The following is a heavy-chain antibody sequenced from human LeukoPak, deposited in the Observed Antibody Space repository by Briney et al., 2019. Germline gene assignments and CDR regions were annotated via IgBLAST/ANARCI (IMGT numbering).Heavy chain of an antibody. D-gene: IGHD6-19*01. CDR1: GGSISSSSYY. CDR3: ARGRGSSGWFDAFDI. Sequence: SETLSLTCTVSGGSISSSSYYWGWIRQPPGKGLERIGSIYYSGSTYYNPSLKSRVTISVDTSKNQFSLKLSSVIAADTAVYYCARGRGSSGWFDAFDIWGQGTMVTVSS. V-gene: IGHV4-39*01. J-gene: IGHJ3*02. CDR2: IYYSGST.